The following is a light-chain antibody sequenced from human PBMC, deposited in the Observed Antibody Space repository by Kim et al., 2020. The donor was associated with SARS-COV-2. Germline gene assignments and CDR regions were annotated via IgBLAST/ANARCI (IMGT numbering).Light chain of an antibody. J-gene: IGKJ4*01. CDR2: AAS. V-gene: IGKV1-9*01. CDR1: QGISSY. Sequence: DIQLTQSPSFLSASVGDRVTITCRASQGISSYLAWYQQKPGKAPKLLIYAASTLQSGVPSRFSGSGSGTEFTLTISSLQPEDFATYYFQQLNSYPGTFGGGTKVEIK. CDR3: QQLNSYPGT.